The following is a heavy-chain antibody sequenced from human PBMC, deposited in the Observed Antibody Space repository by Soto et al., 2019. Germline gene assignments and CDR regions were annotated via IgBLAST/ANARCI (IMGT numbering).Heavy chain of an antibody. Sequence: GESLKISCKGSGYSFTSYWIGWVRQVPGKGLEWMGIIYTGDSDTRYSPSFQGQVTISADKSISTAYLQWSSLKASDTAIYYCARLQAAAGDNDLTFDYWGQGTLVTVSS. CDR2: IYTGDSDT. CDR1: GYSFTSYW. CDR3: ARLQAAAGDNDLTFDY. V-gene: IGHV5-51*01. J-gene: IGHJ4*02. D-gene: IGHD6-13*01.